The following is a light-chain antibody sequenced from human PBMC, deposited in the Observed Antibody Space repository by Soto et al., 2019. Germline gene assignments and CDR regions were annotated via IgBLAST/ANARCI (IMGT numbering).Light chain of an antibody. CDR2: EVS. CDR1: STDIGTYDH. J-gene: IGLJ2*01. V-gene: IGLV2-23*02. CDR3: CSYAGSSTVV. Sequence: QSVLTQPASVSGSPGQSITISCTGTSTDIGTYDHVSWYQQYPGKVPQLIIYEVSKRPSGVSNRFSGSKSGNTASLTISGLQAEDEADYYCCSYAGSSTVVFGGGTKVTVL.